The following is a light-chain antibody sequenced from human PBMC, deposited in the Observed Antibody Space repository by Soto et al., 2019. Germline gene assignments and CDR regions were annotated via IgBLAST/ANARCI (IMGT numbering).Light chain of an antibody. Sequence: QPVLTQPPSVSGAPGQRVTISCTGSSSNIGAGYDVHWYQPLPGTAPKLLIYGNNNRPSGVPDRFSGSKSATSDSLAITGLQAEDEADYYCQSYDSSLSGWVFGGGTKLTVL. CDR3: QSYDSSLSGWV. J-gene: IGLJ3*02. CDR2: GNN. CDR1: SSNIGAGYD. V-gene: IGLV1-40*01.